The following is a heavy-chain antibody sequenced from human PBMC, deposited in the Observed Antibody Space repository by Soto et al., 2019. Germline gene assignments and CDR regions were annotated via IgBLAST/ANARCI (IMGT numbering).Heavy chain of an antibody. J-gene: IGHJ4*02. CDR3: AIGAYGSGYGVY. D-gene: IGHD3-3*01. CDR1: GYTFTTYG. CDR2: ISGYNGNT. Sequence: QVQLVQSGTEVKKPGASVKVSCKTSGYTFTTYGIHWVRQAPGQGLEWMGWISGYNGNTNYAQKFQDRVTMTTDTTRSIGYMELRSLTFEDTAVYYCAIGAYGSGYGVYWGQGTLVTVSS. V-gene: IGHV1-18*01.